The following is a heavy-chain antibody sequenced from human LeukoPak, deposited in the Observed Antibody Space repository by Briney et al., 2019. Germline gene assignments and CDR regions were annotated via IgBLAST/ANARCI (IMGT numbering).Heavy chain of an antibody. CDR2: IIPIFGTA. D-gene: IGHD3-3*01. Sequence: TSVKVSCKASGGTFSSYAISWVRQAPGQGREWMGRIIPIFGTANYAQKFQGRVTITTDESTSTAYMELSSLRSEDTAVYYCAREATIFGVVNHYYYYMDVWGKGTTVTVSS. CDR3: AREATIFGVVNHYYYYMDV. J-gene: IGHJ6*03. V-gene: IGHV1-69*05. CDR1: GGTFSSYA.